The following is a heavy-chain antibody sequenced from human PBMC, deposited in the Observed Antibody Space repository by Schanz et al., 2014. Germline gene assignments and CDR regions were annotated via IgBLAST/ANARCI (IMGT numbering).Heavy chain of an antibody. CDR2: IYKSGSA. J-gene: IGHJ4*02. V-gene: IGHV3-66*02. CDR1: GFTFSTYW. D-gene: IGHD1-1*01. CDR3: ARDSAGTTFGVLDS. Sequence: EVQLVESGGGLAQPGGSLRLSCAASGFTFSTYWMHWVRQAPGKGLVWVSLIYKSGSAFYADSVKGRLTISRDNSKNTVYLEMNRLRTEDTALYYCARDSAGTTFGVLDSWGQGTLVTVSS.